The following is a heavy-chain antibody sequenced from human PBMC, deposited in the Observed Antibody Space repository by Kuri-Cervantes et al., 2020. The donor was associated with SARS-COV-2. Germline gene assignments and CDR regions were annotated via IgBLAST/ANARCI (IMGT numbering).Heavy chain of an antibody. V-gene: IGHV4-59*01. CDR2: IYYSGST. J-gene: IGHJ6*03. D-gene: IGHD6-13*01. CDR1: GGSISSYY. Sequence: GSLRLSCTVSGGSISSYYWSWIRQPPGKGLEWIGYIYYSGSTNYNPSLKSRVTISVDTSKNQFSLKLSSVTAADTAVYYCARGRLGGSSWYQYYYMDAWGKGTTVTVSS. CDR3: ARGRLGGSSWYQYYYMDA.